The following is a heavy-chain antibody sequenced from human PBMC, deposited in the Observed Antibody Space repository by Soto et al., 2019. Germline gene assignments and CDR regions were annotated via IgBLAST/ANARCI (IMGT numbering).Heavy chain of an antibody. CDR3: ARLIVVVPAAITQPNYSYYGMDV. CDR2: IDPSDSYT. CDR1: GYSFTSYW. V-gene: IGHV5-10-1*01. D-gene: IGHD2-2*02. J-gene: IGHJ6*02. Sequence: GESLKISCKGSGYSFTSYWISWVRQMPGKGLEWMGRIDPSDSYTNYSPSFQGHVTISADKSISTAYLQWSSLKASDTAMYYCARLIVVVPAAITQPNYSYYGMDVRGQGTTVTVSS.